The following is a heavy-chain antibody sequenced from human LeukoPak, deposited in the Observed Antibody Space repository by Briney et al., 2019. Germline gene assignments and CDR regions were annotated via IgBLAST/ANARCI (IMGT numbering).Heavy chain of an antibody. J-gene: IGHJ4*02. D-gene: IGHD3-10*01. CDR3: ARVAQSYGSGSYEDFDY. CDR2: IIPIFGTA. Sequence: SVKVSCKASGGTFSSYAISWVRQAPGQGLEWMGGIIPIFGTANYAQKFQGRVTITTDESTSTAYMELSSLRSEDTAVYYCARVAQSYGSGSYEDFDYWGQGTLITVSS. CDR1: GGTFSSYA. V-gene: IGHV1-69*05.